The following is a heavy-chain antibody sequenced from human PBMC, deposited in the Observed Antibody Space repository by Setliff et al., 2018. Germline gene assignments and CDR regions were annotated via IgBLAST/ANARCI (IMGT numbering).Heavy chain of an antibody. D-gene: IGHD6-13*01. CDR1: DVSISGYY. Sequence: KASETLSLTCTVSDVSISGYYWSWIRQPPGKGLEWIGYIHSSGRSNYNPSLKSRVTISVDTAKTQFSLRLISVTAADTAVYFCARDTPHDPVSSNWYRNWFDPWGQGTLVTVSS. CDR2: IHSSGRS. V-gene: IGHV4-4*08. CDR3: ARDTPHDPVSSNWYRNWFDP. J-gene: IGHJ5*02.